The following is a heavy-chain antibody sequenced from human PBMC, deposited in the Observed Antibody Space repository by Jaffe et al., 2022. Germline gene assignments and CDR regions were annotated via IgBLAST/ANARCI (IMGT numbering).Heavy chain of an antibody. Sequence: QVQLVQSGAEVKKPGSSVKVSCKASGGTFSSYAISWVRQAPGQGLEWMGGIIPIFGTANYAQKFQGRVTITADESTSTAYMELSSLRSEDTAVYYCARDPYDTCSGGSCYPGDYWGQGTLVTVSS. D-gene: IGHD2-15*01. CDR1: GGTFSSYA. V-gene: IGHV1-69*01. J-gene: IGHJ4*02. CDR2: IIPIFGTA. CDR3: ARDPYDTCSGGSCYPGDY.